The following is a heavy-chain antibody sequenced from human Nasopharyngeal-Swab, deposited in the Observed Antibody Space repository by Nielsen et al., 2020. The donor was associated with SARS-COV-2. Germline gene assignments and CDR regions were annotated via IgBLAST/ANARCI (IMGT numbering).Heavy chain of an antibody. J-gene: IGHJ4*02. CDR1: GFTFHSYW. V-gene: IGHV3-7*01. CDR2: IDQSGLEE. Sequence: GGSLRLSCVASGFTFHSYWMNWVRQAPGKGLEWVANIDQSGLEEYYVDSVKGRFTISRDNAKNSLFLQMNSLRADDTAVYCCARASDPPVQLFLPPDYWGQGTLVTVSS. D-gene: IGHD5-24*01. CDR3: ARASDPPVQLFLPPDY.